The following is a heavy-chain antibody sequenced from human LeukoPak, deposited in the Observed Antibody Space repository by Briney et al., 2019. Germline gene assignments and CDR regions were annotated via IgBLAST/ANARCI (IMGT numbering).Heavy chain of an antibody. Sequence: SETLSLTCAVYGWSFNDYYWNWIRQPPGKGLEWIGEISARGDTNYNPSLKSRVTISVDTSKKQFSLRLTSMIAADTALYYCARGQVPAARGYNWFDPWGQGTLVTGSS. J-gene: IGHJ5*02. CDR1: GWSFNDYY. CDR2: ISARGDT. CDR3: ARGQVPAARGYNWFDP. D-gene: IGHD2-2*01. V-gene: IGHV4-34*01.